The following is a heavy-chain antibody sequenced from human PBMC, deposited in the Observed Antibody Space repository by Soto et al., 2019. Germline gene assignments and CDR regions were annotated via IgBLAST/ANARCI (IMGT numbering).Heavy chain of an antibody. CDR2: IIPSLGIA. J-gene: IGHJ6*03. CDR3: ARVGRRWDYYYMDV. D-gene: IGHD3-3*01. V-gene: IGHV1-69*02. CDR1: GGTFSSYT. Sequence: QVQLVQSGAEVKTPGSSVKVSCKASGGTFSSYTISWVRQAPGQGLEWRGRIIPSLGIANYAQKFQGRVTNTADKSASTAYMELSSLRSEDTAVYYCARVGRRWDYYYMDVWGKGTAVTVSS.